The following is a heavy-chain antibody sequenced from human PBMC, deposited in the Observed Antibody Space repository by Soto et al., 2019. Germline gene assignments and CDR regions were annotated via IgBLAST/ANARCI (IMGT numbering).Heavy chain of an antibody. J-gene: IGHJ5*01. V-gene: IGHV3-23*01. D-gene: IGHD6-6*01. CDR1: GFTFSSYA. Sequence: GGSLRLSCAASGFTFSSYAMSWVRQAPGKGLEWVSAISGSGGGTYYADSVKGRFTISRDNSKNTLYLQMNSLRVEDTALYYCAKVRVSIGDRPRFEFWGQGPQVTLVS. CDR3: AKVRVSIGDRPRFEF. CDR2: ISGSGGGT.